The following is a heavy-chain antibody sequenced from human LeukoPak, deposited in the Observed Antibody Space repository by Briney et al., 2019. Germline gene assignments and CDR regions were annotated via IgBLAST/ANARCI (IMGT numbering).Heavy chain of an antibody. D-gene: IGHD6-19*01. J-gene: IGHJ4*02. CDR3: ARGPDSKRMQWPDY. CDR2: IIPIFGTA. CDR1: GGTFSSYA. Sequence: GSSVKVSCKASGGTFSSYAISWVRQAPGQGLEWMGGIIPIFGTANYAQKFQGRVTITADESTSTAYMELSSLRSEDTAVYYCARGPDSKRMQWPDYWGQGTLVTVSS. V-gene: IGHV1-69*01.